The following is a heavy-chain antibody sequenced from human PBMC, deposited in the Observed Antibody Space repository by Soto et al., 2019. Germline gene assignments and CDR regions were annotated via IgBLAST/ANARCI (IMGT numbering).Heavy chain of an antibody. CDR1: GYTLSEVS. CDR3: TIAAYCSGATCYSGYNWFDP. CDR2: FDPENDET. J-gene: IGHJ5*02. V-gene: IGHV1-24*01. Sequence: ASVKVSCKVSGYTLSEVSIHWVRQAPGKGLEWMGGFDPENDETSYAEKFQGRVTLTEDTSTDTAYLELSSLRSEDTAIYYCTIAAYCSGATCYSGYNWFDPWGQGTLVTVSS. D-gene: IGHD2-2*01.